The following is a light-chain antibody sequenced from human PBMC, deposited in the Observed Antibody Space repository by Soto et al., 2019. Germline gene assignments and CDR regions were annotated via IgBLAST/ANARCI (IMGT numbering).Light chain of an antibody. CDR1: QGISSY. CDR2: TAS. Sequence: GDRVTVTCRASQGISSYLAWYQQKPGKAPKLLISTASTLQSGVPSRFSGSGSGTEFTLTISSLQPEDFATYYCLQYYDYRTFGQGTKVDIK. J-gene: IGKJ1*01. V-gene: IGKV1-9*01. CDR3: LQYYDYRT.